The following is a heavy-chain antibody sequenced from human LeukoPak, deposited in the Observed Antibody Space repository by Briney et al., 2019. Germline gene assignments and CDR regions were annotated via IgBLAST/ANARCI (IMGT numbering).Heavy chain of an antibody. V-gene: IGHV3-30*02. CDR1: GFTFSSYD. Sequence: GGSLRLSCAASGFTFSSYDMHWVRQAPGKGLEWVAFMEYDGSIKYYADSVKGRFTISRDNSKNTLYLQMNSLRAEDTAVYYCAKDPSYDILTGYSPHFDYWGQGTLVTVSS. D-gene: IGHD3-9*01. J-gene: IGHJ4*02. CDR3: AKDPSYDILTGYSPHFDY. CDR2: MEYDGSIK.